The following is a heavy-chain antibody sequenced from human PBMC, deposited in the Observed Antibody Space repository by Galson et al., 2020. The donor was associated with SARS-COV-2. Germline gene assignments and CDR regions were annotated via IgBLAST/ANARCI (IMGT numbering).Heavy chain of an antibody. CDR2: INHRGST. CDR1: GGSFSEYY. CDR3: ARGLGVSMIVVVALLRPHYFDY. D-gene: IGHD3-22*01. J-gene: IGHJ4*02. V-gene: IGHV4-34*01. Sequence: SQASETLSLTCAVYGGSFSEYYWSWIRQPPGKGLEWIGEINHRGSTSYNPSLKSRVTISVDMSKNQFSLKLNSVTAADTAVYYCARGLGVSMIVVVALLRPHYFDYWGQGSLVTVSS.